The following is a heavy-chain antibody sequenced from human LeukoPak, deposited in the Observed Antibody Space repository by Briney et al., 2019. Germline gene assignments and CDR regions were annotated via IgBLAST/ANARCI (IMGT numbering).Heavy chain of an antibody. CDR2: IYYSGST. D-gene: IGHD2-2*01. CDR1: GGSISSYY. V-gene: IGHV4-59*01. J-gene: IGHJ5*02. Sequence: SETLSLTCTVSGGSISSYYWSWIRQPPGKGLEWIGYIYYSGSTNYNPPLKSRVTISVDTSKNQFSLKLSSVTAADTAVYYCARAPRHADWFDPWGQGTLVTVSS. CDR3: ARAPRHADWFDP.